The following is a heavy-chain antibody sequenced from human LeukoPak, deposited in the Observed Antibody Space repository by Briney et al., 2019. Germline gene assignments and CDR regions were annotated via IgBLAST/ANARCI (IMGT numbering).Heavy chain of an antibody. CDR2: INHSGRT. J-gene: IGHJ5*02. Sequence: SETLSLTCAVYGGSFSGYYWSWIRQPPGKGLEWIGEINHSGRTNYNPSLKSRVTISVDTSKNQFSLKLSSVTAADTAVYYCARDSKSSGWYGDWFDPWGQGTLVTVSS. V-gene: IGHV4-34*01. CDR1: GGSFSGYY. D-gene: IGHD6-19*01. CDR3: ARDSKSSGWYGDWFDP.